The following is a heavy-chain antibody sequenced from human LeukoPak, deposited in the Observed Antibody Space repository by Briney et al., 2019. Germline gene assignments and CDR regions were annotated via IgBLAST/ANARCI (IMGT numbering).Heavy chain of an antibody. Sequence: ASVKVSCKASGYIFTSYGINWVRQAPGQGLEWMGWISAYNGNTNYAQKFQGRVTLTTDTSTSTAYMELSSLRSDDTAVYYCARDDNYGIFVNVDYWGQGTLVTVSS. CDR3: ARDDNYGIFVNVDY. CDR1: GYIFTSYG. J-gene: IGHJ4*02. V-gene: IGHV1-18*01. D-gene: IGHD4-11*01. CDR2: ISAYNGNT.